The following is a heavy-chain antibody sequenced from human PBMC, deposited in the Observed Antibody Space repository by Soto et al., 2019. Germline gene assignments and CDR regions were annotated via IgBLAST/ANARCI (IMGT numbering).Heavy chain of an antibody. D-gene: IGHD6-19*01. J-gene: IGHJ6*02. Sequence: PGGSLRLSCATSGFTFSNYEMTWVRQAPGKGLEWVSGISRSGGSTLYADSVKGRFTISRDNSMNTLYLQVSSLRPEDTAVYYCAKALAVAVPFYYGMDVWGQGTTVTVCS. V-gene: IGHV3-23*01. CDR1: GFTFSNYE. CDR2: ISRSGGST. CDR3: AKALAVAVPFYYGMDV.